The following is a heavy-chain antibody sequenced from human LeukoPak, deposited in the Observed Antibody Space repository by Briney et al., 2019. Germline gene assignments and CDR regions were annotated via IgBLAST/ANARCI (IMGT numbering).Heavy chain of an antibody. V-gene: IGHV1-18*04. J-gene: IGHJ6*03. CDR1: GYTFTGYY. Sequence: GASVKVSCKASGYTFTGYYMHWVRQAPGQGLEWMGWISAYNGNTNYAQKLQGRVTMTTDTSTSTAYMELRSLRSDDTAVYYCARDWSGSYYYYYYMDVWGKGTTVTISS. CDR2: ISAYNGNT. D-gene: IGHD1-26*01. CDR3: ARDWSGSYYYYYYMDV.